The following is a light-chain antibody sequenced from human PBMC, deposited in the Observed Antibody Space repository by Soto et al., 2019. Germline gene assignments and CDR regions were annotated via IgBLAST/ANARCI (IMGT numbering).Light chain of an antibody. V-gene: IGKV3-11*01. CDR1: QSVSSSF. J-gene: IGKJ5*01. CDR3: QQRGDWPPIT. CDR2: NAS. Sequence: IVLTQSPGTLSLSPGERATLSCRASQSVSSSFLAWYHQKPGQPPRLLIYNASNRTTGIPARFSGSGSGTDFTLTISSLEPEDFAVYYCQQRGDWPPITFGQGTRLEIK.